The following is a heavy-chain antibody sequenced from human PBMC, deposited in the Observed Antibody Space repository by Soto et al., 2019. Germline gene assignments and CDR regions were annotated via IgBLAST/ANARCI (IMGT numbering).Heavy chain of an antibody. V-gene: IGHV5-10-1*01. Sequence: PGESLKISCKGSGYSFAGYWITWVRQKPGKGLEWMGRIDPSDSQTYYSPSFRGHVTVSATKSITTVFLQWSSLRASDTAMYYCARQIYDSDTGPNFQYYFDSWGQGTPVTVSS. CDR1: GYSFAGYW. CDR3: ARQIYDSDTGPNFQYYFDS. J-gene: IGHJ4*02. CDR2: IDPSDSQT. D-gene: IGHD3-22*01.